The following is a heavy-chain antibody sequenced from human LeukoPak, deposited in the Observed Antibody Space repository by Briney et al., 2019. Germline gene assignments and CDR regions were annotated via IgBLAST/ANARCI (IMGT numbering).Heavy chain of an antibody. J-gene: IGHJ5*02. CDR3: ALVRGSRNGPLDP. CDR1: GYTFSNYG. CDR2: IWYDGNNK. Sequence: TGRSLRLSCAASGYTFSNYGMHWVRQAPGKGLEWVAIIWYDGNNKYYADSVKGRFTISRDNSKNTLYLQMSSLRAEDTAMYYCALVRGSRNGPLDPWGQGTLVIVSS. D-gene: IGHD3-10*01. V-gene: IGHV3-33*01.